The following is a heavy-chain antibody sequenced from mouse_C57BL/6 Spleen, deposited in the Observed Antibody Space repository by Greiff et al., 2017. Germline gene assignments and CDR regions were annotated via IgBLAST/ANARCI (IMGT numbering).Heavy chain of an antibody. Sequence: QVHVKQSGAELVKPGASVKLSCKASGYTFTEYTIHWVKQRSGQGLEWIGWFYPGSGSIKYNEKFKDKATLTADKSSSTVYMELSRLTSEDSAVYFCARHDGYPYAMDYWGQGTSVTVSS. V-gene: IGHV1-62-2*01. D-gene: IGHD2-2*01. CDR2: FYPGSGSI. J-gene: IGHJ4*01. CDR1: GYTFTEYT. CDR3: ARHDGYPYAMDY.